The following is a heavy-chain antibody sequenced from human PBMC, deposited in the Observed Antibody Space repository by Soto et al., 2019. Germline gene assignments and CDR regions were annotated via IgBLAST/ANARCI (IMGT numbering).Heavy chain of an antibody. CDR2: ISGSGGST. D-gene: IGHD3-22*01. Sequence: GFRRISGAPAGLRWISYAISCVRQAPESGLELVSAISGSGGSTYYADSVKGRFTTSRDNSKNALYLQMNSLRADDTALYYCAKNHTRITMILETWVDHWGQGTLVQVSA. J-gene: IGHJ4*02. CDR3: AKNHTRITMILETWVDH. CDR1: GLRWISYA. V-gene: IGHV3-23*01.